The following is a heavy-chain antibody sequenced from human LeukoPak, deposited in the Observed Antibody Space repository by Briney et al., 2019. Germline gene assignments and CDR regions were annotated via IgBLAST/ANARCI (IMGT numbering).Heavy chain of an antibody. Sequence: PSETLSLTCTVSGASISSSSHYWGWIRQPPGKELQCIASVYYSGRTNYNPSLKSRVTISVDTSEKQFSLQVNSVTAADTAVYYCARQGSAYYFDFWGQGLPVTVSS. CDR3: ARQGSAYYFDF. CDR1: GASISSSSHY. CDR2: VYYSGRT. V-gene: IGHV4-39*01. D-gene: IGHD2-15*01. J-gene: IGHJ4*02.